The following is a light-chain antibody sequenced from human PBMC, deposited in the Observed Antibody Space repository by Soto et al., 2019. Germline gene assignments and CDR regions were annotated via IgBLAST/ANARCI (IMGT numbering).Light chain of an antibody. V-gene: IGLV1-44*01. Sequence: QAVVTQPPSVPGTPGQRVTISCSGSSSNIGSKAVTWYQQLPGTAPKLLIHTNNQRPSGVPDRFSGSKSGTSASLAISGLQSEDEADYHCAAWDDSLNGFVAFGGGTKLTVL. CDR1: SSNIGSKA. J-gene: IGLJ2*01. CDR3: AAWDDSLNGFVA. CDR2: TNN.